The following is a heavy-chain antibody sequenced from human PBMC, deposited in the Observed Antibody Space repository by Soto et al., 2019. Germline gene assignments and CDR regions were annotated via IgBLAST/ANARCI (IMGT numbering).Heavy chain of an antibody. CDR2: ISSSSSTI. V-gene: IGHV3-48*01. J-gene: IGHJ6*02. Sequence: GGSLRLSYAASGFTFSTYSMNWVRQAPGKGLEWVSYISSSSSTIYYADSVKGRFTISRDNAKNSLYLQMNSLRAEDTAVYYCARYDSSGYYWPYYYYGMDLWGQGTTVTVSS. CDR1: GFTFSTYS. CDR3: ARYDSSGYYWPYYYYGMDL. D-gene: IGHD3-22*01.